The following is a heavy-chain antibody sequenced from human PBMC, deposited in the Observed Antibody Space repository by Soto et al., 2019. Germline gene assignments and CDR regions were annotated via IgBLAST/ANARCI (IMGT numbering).Heavy chain of an antibody. J-gene: IGHJ6*02. CDR2: IIHSEST. Sequence: SETLSLTCAVYGGSFSAYYWSWVRQPPGKGLEWIGEIIHSESTKYTPSLKSRVTISVDTSKNQFSLKLSSVTAADTAVYYCARQRPTDGRWEFANYYGMDVWGQGTPVTVSS. CDR3: ARQRPTDGRWEFANYYGMDV. V-gene: IGHV4-34*12. D-gene: IGHD1-26*01. CDR1: GGSFSAYY.